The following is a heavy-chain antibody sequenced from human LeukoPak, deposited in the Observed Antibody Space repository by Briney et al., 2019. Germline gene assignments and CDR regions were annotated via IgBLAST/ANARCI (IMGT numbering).Heavy chain of an antibody. V-gene: IGHV4-59*08. CDR1: GGSISSYY. CDR3: AKRSEYSSSWSDAFDI. J-gene: IGHJ3*02. D-gene: IGHD6-13*01. CDR2: IYYSGST. Sequence: SETLSLTCTVSGGSISSYYWSWIRQPPGKGLEWIGYIYYSGSTNYNPSLKSRVTISVDTSKNQFSLKLSSVTAADTAVYYCAKRSEYSSSWSDAFDIWGQGTMVTVSS.